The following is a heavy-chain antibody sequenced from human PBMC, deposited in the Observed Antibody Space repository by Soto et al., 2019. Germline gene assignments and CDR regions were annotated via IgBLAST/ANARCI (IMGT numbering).Heavy chain of an antibody. CDR2: VFHTGST. CDR3: ASLYYARNS. J-gene: IGHJ4*02. Sequence: QLQLQESGPGLVKPSETLSLTCTVSGGSISSSTYYWGWIRQPPGGGLEWIGSVFHTGSTYYNPSRKSRVTMSVDTSNHQSTLNLSSVTAKDTSMYYCASLYYARNSWGQGTLVIVSS. CDR1: GGSISSSTYY. D-gene: IGHD1-26*01. V-gene: IGHV4-39*01.